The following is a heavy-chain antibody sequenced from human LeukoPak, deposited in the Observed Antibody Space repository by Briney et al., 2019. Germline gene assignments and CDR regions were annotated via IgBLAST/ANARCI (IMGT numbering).Heavy chain of an antibody. D-gene: IGHD6-13*01. Sequence: ASVKVSCKASGYTFTGYYMHWVRQAPGQGLEWMGRINPNSGGTNYAQKFQGRVTMTRDTSISTAYMELSRLRSDDTAVYYCARVGVRESSSWYYDAFDIWDQGTMVTVSS. V-gene: IGHV1-2*06. CDR2: INPNSGGT. CDR1: GYTFTGYY. CDR3: ARVGVRESSSWYYDAFDI. J-gene: IGHJ3*02.